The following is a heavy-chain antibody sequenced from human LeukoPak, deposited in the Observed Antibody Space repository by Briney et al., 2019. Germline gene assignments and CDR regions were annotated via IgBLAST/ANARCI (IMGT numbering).Heavy chain of an antibody. CDR2: INPSGGST. J-gene: IGHJ6*03. V-gene: IGHV1-46*01. Sequence: ASMKVSCKASGYTFTSYYMHWVRQAPGQGLEWMGIINPSGGSTSYAQKFQGRVTMTRDMSTSTVYMELSSLRSEDTAVYYCAREGYYDSSGYYFYYYYYMDVWGKGTTVTVSS. CDR3: AREGYYDSSGYYFYYYYYMDV. CDR1: GYTFTSYY. D-gene: IGHD3-22*01.